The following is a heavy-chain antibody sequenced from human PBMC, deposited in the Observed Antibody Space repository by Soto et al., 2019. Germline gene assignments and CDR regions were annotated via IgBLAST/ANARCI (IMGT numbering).Heavy chain of an antibody. J-gene: IGHJ3*02. D-gene: IGHD3-10*01. CDR1: GFTFSSYS. CDR3: ARDPSNDRWFGELNAFDI. Sequence: GGSLRLSCAASGFTFSSYSMNWVRQAPGKGLEWVSSISSSNSYIYYADSVKGRFTISRDNAKNSLYLQMNSLRAEDTAVYYCARDPSNDRWFGELNAFDIWGQGTMVTVSS. V-gene: IGHV3-21*01. CDR2: ISSSNSYI.